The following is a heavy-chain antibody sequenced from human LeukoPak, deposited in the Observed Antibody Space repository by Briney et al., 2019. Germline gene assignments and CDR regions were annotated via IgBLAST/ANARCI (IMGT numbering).Heavy chain of an antibody. Sequence: RASVKVSCKVSGYTLTELSMHWVRQAPGKGLEWMGGFDPEDGETIYAQKFQGRVTMTEDTSTDTAYMELSSLGSEDTAVYYCATIILGYCSGGSCYSGSPRWFDPWGQGTLVTVSS. J-gene: IGHJ5*02. CDR1: GYTLTELS. CDR3: ATIILGYCSGGSCYSGSPRWFDP. CDR2: FDPEDGET. D-gene: IGHD2-15*01. V-gene: IGHV1-24*01.